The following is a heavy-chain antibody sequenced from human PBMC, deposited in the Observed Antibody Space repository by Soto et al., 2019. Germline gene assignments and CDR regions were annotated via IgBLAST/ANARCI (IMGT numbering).Heavy chain of an antibody. Sequence: ASVKVSCKASSYTFTSYGISWVRQAPGQGLEWMGWISAYNGNTNYAQKQQGRVTMTTDTSTSTAYMELRSLRSDDTAVYYCARARGITTFLSVRDPWGQGTLVTVSS. V-gene: IGHV1-18*01. J-gene: IGHJ5*02. CDR1: SYTFTSYG. CDR2: ISAYNGNT. CDR3: ARARGITTFLSVRDP. D-gene: IGHD3-9*01.